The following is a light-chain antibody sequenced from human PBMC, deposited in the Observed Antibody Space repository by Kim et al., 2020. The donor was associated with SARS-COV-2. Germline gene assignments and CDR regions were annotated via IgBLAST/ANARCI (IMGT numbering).Light chain of an antibody. CDR1: QTISTF. Sequence: DIQMTQSTSSLSASVRDRVTITCRTSQTISTFLNWFQHKPGKAPRLLINGASTLQSGVPSRFSGSGSGTNFTLTISSLQPEDFATYYCQQSDSFPVTFVGGTKVDI. CDR2: GAS. V-gene: IGKV1-39*01. CDR3: QQSDSFPVT. J-gene: IGKJ4*01.